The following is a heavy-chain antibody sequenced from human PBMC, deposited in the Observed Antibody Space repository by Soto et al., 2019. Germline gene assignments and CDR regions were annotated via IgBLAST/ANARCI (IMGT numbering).Heavy chain of an antibody. Sequence: EVQLVESGGGLIQPGGSLRLSCAASEFTFSTYNMNWVRQAPGKGLEWVSYISSSSGAIHYADSVKGRFTISRDNAKNSLYLQMDSLRDEDTAVYYCARRTSGHWYFDLWGRGTLVTVSS. V-gene: IGHV3-48*02. CDR2: ISSSSGAI. CDR3: ARRTSGHWYFDL. CDR1: EFTFSTYN. J-gene: IGHJ2*01.